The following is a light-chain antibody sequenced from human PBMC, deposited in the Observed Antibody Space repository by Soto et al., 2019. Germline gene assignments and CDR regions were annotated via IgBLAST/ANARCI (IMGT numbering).Light chain of an antibody. V-gene: IGKV3D-15*01. CDR3: QQYNNWPPYT. J-gene: IGKJ2*01. CDR1: KSFSRSY. CDR2: GAS. Sequence: EIVLTQSPDTLSLSPGERATLSCRASKSFSRSYLAWYQQKPGQAPRLLIYGASSRATGIPARFSGSGSGTEFTLTISSLQSEDFAVYYCQQYNNWPPYTFGQGTKVDIK.